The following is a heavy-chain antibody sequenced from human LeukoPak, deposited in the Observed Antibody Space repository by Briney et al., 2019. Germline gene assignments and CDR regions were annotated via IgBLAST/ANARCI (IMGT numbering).Heavy chain of an antibody. D-gene: IGHD6-13*01. CDR1: GGSISIRPYY. V-gene: IGHV4-39*01. Sequence: SETLSLTCTVSGGSISIRPYYWGWIRQPPGKGLEWLGSFSYSGSTYYKPSLKSRVTISVDTSKNQFSLKLSSMTAADTAVYYCARLVGSSWYHEVLLGRDYWGQGTLVTVSS. CDR3: ARLVGSSWYHEVLLGRDY. J-gene: IGHJ4*02. CDR2: FSYSGST.